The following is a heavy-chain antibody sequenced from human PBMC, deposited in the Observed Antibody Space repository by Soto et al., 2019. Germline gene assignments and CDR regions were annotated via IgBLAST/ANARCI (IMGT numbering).Heavy chain of an antibody. CDR3: ARVTDRGYSNPGEVYYYYGMDV. J-gene: IGHJ6*02. V-gene: IGHV1-69*01. D-gene: IGHD4-4*01. Sequence: QVQLVQSGAEVKKPGSSVKVSCKASGGTFSSYAISWVRQAPGQGLEWMGGIIPIFGTANYAQKFQGRVTITAAESTSTADMEVRSSRSADTAVYYCARVTDRGYSNPGEVYYYYGMDVWGQGTTVTVSS. CDR2: IIPIFGTA. CDR1: GGTFSSYA.